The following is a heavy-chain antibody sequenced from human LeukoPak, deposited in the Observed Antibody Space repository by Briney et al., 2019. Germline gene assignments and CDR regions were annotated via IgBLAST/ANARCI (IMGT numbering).Heavy chain of an antibody. CDR1: GYTFTSYG. CDR3: ARDNYGSGSYYNVAFDI. CDR2: ISAYNGNT. D-gene: IGHD3-10*01. J-gene: IGHJ3*02. Sequence: GASVKVSCKASGYTFTSYGISWVRQAPGQGLEWMGWISAYNGNTNYAQKLQGRVTMTTDTSTSTAYMELRSLRSDDTAVYYCARDNYGSGSYYNVAFDIWGQGTMVTVSS. V-gene: IGHV1-18*01.